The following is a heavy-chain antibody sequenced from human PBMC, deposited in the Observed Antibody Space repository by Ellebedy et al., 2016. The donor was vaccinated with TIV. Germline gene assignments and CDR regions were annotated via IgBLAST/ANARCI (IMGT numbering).Heavy chain of an antibody. Sequence: MPSETLSLTFAVYGGSFSGYFWSWIRQPPGKGLEWIGEINHSGSTNYNPSLKSRVTISVDTAKNQFSLKLSPVTAADTAVYYCARGLMGYDSSGYYYRFNFDYWGQGTLVTVSS. CDR1: GGSFSGYF. CDR3: ARGLMGYDSSGYYYRFNFDY. D-gene: IGHD3-22*01. J-gene: IGHJ4*02. CDR2: INHSGST. V-gene: IGHV4-34*01.